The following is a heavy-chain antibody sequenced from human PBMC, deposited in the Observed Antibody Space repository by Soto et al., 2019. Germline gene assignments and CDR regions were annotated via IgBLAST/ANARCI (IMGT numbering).Heavy chain of an antibody. V-gene: IGHV3-48*02. J-gene: IGHJ6*02. D-gene: IGHD5-18*01. Sequence: GGSLRLSCAASGFTFSSYSMNWVRQVPGKGLEWVSYISSSSSTIYYADSVKGRFTISRDNAKNSLYLQMNSLRDEDTAVYYCASLDTAMVHYGMDVWGQGTTVTVS. CDR1: GFTFSSYS. CDR3: ASLDTAMVHYGMDV. CDR2: ISSSSSTI.